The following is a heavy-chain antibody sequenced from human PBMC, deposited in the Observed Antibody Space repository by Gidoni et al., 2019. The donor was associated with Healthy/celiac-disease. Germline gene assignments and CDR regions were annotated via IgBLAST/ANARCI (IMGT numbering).Heavy chain of an antibody. D-gene: IGHD3-10*01. V-gene: IGHV1-18*01. J-gene: IGHJ4*02. CDR3: AREFYRGTLWFWD. Sequence: KVSCKASGYTFTSYGISWVRQAPGQGLEWMGWISAYNGNTNYAQKLQGRVTMTTDTSTSTAYMELRSLRSDETAVYYCAREFYRGTLWFWDWGQGTLVTVSS. CDR1: GYTFTSYG. CDR2: ISAYNGNT.